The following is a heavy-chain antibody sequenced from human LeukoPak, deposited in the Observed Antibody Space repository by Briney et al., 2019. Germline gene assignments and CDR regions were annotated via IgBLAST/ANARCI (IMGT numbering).Heavy chain of an antibody. CDR1: GFTLSSYA. J-gene: IGHJ4*02. V-gene: IGHV3-30*04. CDR2: ISNDGVTR. D-gene: IGHD3-22*01. Sequence: GGSLRLSCAASGFTLSSYAVHWARQAPGKGLEWVAIISNDGVTRIFANSVKGRFTISRDNWKNTLYLQLSSLRVEDTAVYYCVREGYYDSGGPFSGYFDYWGRGDLVTVSS. CDR3: VREGYYDSGGPFSGYFDY.